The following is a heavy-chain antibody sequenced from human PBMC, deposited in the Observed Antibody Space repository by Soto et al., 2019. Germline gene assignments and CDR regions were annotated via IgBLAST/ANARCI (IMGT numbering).Heavy chain of an antibody. CDR2: INAGNGTT. V-gene: IGHV1-3*01. D-gene: IGHD4-17*01. J-gene: IGHJ5*02. CDR3: ARDNETTSMVARWFAP. Sequence: GAAGKVCWEAWGNSFTRYGRHSGLPASGQRLEWMGWINAGNGTTKYSQKFQGRVTITRDTSASTAYMELSSLRSEDTAVYYCARDNETTSMVARWFAPWGQGTLVIVSS. CDR1: GNSFTRYG.